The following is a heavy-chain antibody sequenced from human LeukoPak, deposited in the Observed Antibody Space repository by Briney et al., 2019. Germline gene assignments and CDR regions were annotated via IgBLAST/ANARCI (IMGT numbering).Heavy chain of an antibody. CDR1: GYTFSDYF. V-gene: IGHV1-2*02. Sequence: ASVKVSCKPSGYTFSDYFIHWVRQAPGQGLEWMGWINPYSGVTNSAQKFQGRVTMTTDTSIRTVYMGVSRTRSDDTAVYYCARGMAVGGTKIGFDYWGQGTVVTVSS. CDR2: INPYSGVT. D-gene: IGHD6-19*01. CDR3: ARGMAVGGTKIGFDY. J-gene: IGHJ4*02.